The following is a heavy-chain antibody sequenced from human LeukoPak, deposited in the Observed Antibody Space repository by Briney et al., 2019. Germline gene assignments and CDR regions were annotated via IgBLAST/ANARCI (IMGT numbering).Heavy chain of an antibody. CDR1: GGSFSGHY. V-gene: IGHV4-34*01. Sequence: PSETLSLTCAVYGGSFSGHYWSWIRQPPGKGLEWIGEINHSGSTNYNPSLKSRVTISVDTSKNQFSLKLSSVTAADTAVYYCARTGYSGYVGYWGQGTLVTVSS. J-gene: IGHJ4*02. CDR2: INHSGST. CDR3: ARTGYSGYVGY. D-gene: IGHD5-12*01.